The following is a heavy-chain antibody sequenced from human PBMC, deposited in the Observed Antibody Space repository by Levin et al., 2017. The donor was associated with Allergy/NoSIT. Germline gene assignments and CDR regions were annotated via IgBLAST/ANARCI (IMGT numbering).Heavy chain of an antibody. CDR2: ISSSSSTI. Sequence: GGSLRLSCAASGFTFSSYSMNWVRQAPGKGLEWVSYISSSSSTIYYADSVKGRFTISRDNAKNSLYLQMNSLRAEDTAVYYCARAGGPTIFGVVIPHNWFDPWGQGTLVTVSS. CDR3: ARAGGPTIFGVVIPHNWFDP. J-gene: IGHJ5*02. CDR1: GFTFSSYS. V-gene: IGHV3-48*01. D-gene: IGHD3-3*01.